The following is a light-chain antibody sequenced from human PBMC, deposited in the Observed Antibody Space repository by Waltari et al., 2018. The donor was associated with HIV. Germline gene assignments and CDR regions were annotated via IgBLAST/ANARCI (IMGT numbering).Light chain of an antibody. CDR1: SSHIGAGYD. CDR2: GNN. J-gene: IGLJ2*01. V-gene: IGLV1-40*01. CDR3: QSFDRSLSAWV. Sequence: QSVLTQPPSVSGAPGQRVTISCTGSSSHIGAGYDVHWYQQLPGTAPKLLIYGNNNRPSGVPDRFSGSKSDTSASLAITGLQAEDEADYYCQSFDRSLSAWVFGGGTKLTVL.